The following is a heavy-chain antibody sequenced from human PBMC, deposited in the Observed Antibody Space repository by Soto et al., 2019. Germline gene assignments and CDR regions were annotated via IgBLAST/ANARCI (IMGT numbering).Heavy chain of an antibody. CDR3: ARDRLAAALSPWFDP. J-gene: IGHJ5*02. CDR2: IWYDGSNK. V-gene: IGHV3-33*01. CDR1: GFTFSSYG. Sequence: QVQLVESGGGVVQPGRSLRLSCAASGFTFSSYGMHWVRQAPGKGLEWVAVIWYDGSNKYYADSVKGRFTISRDNSKNTLYLQMNSLRAEDTAVYYCARDRLAAALSPWFDPWGQGTLVTVSS. D-gene: IGHD6-13*01.